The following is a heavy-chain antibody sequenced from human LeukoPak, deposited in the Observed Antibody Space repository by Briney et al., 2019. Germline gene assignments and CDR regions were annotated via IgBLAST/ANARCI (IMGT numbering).Heavy chain of an antibody. J-gene: IGHJ3*02. V-gene: IGHV4-30-4*01. CDR1: GGSISSGDYY. CDR3: ARGRTTIITIFGVVENAFDI. CDR2: IYYSGST. D-gene: IGHD3-3*01. Sequence: PSQTLSLTCTVSGGSISSGDYYWSWIRQPPGKGLEWIGCIYYSGSTYYNPSLKSRVTISVDTSKNQFSLKLSSVTAADTAVYYCARGRTTIITIFGVVENAFDIWGQGTMVTVSS.